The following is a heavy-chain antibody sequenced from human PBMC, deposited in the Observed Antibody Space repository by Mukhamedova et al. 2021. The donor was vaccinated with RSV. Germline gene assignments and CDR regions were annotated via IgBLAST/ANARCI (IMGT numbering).Heavy chain of an antibody. D-gene: IGHD3-10*01. CDR2: IYPGDSDT. Sequence: GWVRQMPGKGLEWMGIIYPGDSDTRYSPSFQGQVTIPADKSISTPYLLRSILKGSDTAMYYCARGHGSGSDMDVCGQGTTVTVSS. J-gene: IGHJ6*02. V-gene: IGHV5-51*01. CDR3: ARGHGSGSDMDV.